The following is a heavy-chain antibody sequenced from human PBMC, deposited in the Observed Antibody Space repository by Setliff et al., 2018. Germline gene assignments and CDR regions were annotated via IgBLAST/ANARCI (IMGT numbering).Heavy chain of an antibody. CDR3: ARGPSWVLDAFDI. V-gene: IGHV4-39*01. CDR2: IYYSGST. Sequence: SETLSLTCTVSGGSISSSSYYWGWIRQPPGKGLEWIGSIYYSGSTYYNPSLKSRVTISVDTSNHQFSLKLSSVTTADTAVYYCARGPSWVLDAFDIWGQGTMVTVSS. CDR1: GGSISSSSYY. J-gene: IGHJ3*02. D-gene: IGHD1-26*01.